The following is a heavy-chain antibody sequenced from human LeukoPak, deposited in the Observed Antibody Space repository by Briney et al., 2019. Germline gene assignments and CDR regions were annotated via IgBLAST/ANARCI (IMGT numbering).Heavy chain of an antibody. V-gene: IGHV1-69*13. CDR3: AREVVGATLFDY. CDR1: GGTFSSYA. Sequence: ASGKVSCKASGGTFSSYAISWVRQAPGQGLEWMGGIIPIFGTANYAQKFQGRVTITADESTSTAYMELSSLRSEDTAVYYCAREVVGATLFDYWGQGTLVTVSS. D-gene: IGHD1-26*01. CDR2: IIPIFGTA. J-gene: IGHJ4*02.